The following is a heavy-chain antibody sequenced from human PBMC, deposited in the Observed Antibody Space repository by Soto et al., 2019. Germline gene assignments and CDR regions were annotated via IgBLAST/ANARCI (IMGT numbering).Heavy chain of an antibody. CDR2: ISYDGSNK. D-gene: IGHD2-15*01. CDR3: ARDPTDIVVVVAATQGWFDY. CDR1: GFTFSSYA. J-gene: IGHJ4*02. Sequence: GSLRLSCAASGFTFSSYAMHWVRQAPGKGLEWVAVISYDGSNKYYADSVKGRFTISRDNSKNTLYLQMNSLRAEDTAVYYCARDPTDIVVVVAATQGWFDYWGQGTLVTVS. V-gene: IGHV3-30-3*01.